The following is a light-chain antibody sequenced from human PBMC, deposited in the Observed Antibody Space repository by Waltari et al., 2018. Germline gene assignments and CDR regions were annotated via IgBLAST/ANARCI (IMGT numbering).Light chain of an antibody. J-gene: IGLJ3*02. Sequence: SYVLTQPPSVSVPPGQAATLTCGGNNIGSKSVHWLQQKTGQAPVLVMYDGHDRPSELPGRVAGCDSGSTASLTINRVEAGDEADYYCQVWDSGSDHWVFGGGTKLTVL. CDR2: DGH. CDR1: NIGSKS. CDR3: QVWDSGSDHWV. V-gene: IGLV3-21*02.